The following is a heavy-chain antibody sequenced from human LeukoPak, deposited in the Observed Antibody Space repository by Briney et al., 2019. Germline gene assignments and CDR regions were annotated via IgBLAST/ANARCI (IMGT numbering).Heavy chain of an antibody. CDR2: IKQGGSEK. J-gene: IGHJ5*02. Sequence: GGSLRLSCGASGFTLSNYWMSWVRQAPGKGLEWVANIKQGGSEKYYVDSVKGRFTISRDNAQNSLSLQMNSLRAEDTAVYYCARWGYCTGGSCYRYDAWGQGTLVTVSS. CDR3: ARWGYCTGGSCYRYDA. D-gene: IGHD2-15*01. CDR1: GFTLSNYW. V-gene: IGHV3-7*01.